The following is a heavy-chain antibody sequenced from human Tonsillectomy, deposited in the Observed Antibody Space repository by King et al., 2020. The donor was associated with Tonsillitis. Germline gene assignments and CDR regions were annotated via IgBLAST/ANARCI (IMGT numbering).Heavy chain of an antibody. J-gene: IGHJ2*01. V-gene: IGHV3-74*01. CDR1: GFTFSSYW. D-gene: IGHD2-21*02. CDR3: ARGIGFGGACYFAYFDL. CDR2: INSDGSST. Sequence: EVQLVESGGGLVQPGGSLRLSCAASGFTFSSYWMHWVRHAPGKGLVWVSRINSDGSSTSYADSVKGRFTISRDNAKNTLYLQMNSLRAEDTAVYYCARGIGFGGACYFAYFDLWGRGTLVTVSS.